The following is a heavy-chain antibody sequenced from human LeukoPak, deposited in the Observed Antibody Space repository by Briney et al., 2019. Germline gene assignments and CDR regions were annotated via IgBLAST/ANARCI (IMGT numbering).Heavy chain of an antibody. D-gene: IGHD5-12*01. J-gene: IGHJ4*02. CDR2: IIPIFGTA. CDR3: ARGGYSGQYRGDY. CDR1: GGTFSSYA. V-gene: IGHV1-69*13. Sequence: GASVKVSCKASGGTFSSYAISWVRQAPGQGLEWMGGIIPIFGTANYAQKFQGRVTITADESTSTAYMELSSLRSEDTAVYYCARGGYSGQYRGDYRGQGTLVTVSS.